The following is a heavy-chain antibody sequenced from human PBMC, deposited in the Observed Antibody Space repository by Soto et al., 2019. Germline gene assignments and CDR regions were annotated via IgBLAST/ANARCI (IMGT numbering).Heavy chain of an antibody. D-gene: IGHD6-19*01. V-gene: IGHV3-74*01. J-gene: IGHJ5*02. CDR2: INSDGSST. CDR3: AKDPPYSSGWYGWFDP. Sequence: AGGSLRLSCAASGFTFSSYWMHWVRQAPGKGLVWVSRINSDGSSTSYADSVKGRFTISRDNSKNTLYLQMNSLRAEDTAVYYCAKDPPYSSGWYGWFDPWGQGTLVTVSS. CDR1: GFTFSSYW.